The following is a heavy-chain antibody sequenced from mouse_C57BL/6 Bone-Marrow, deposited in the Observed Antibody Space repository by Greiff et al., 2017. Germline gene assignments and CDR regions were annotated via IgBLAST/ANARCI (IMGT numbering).Heavy chain of an antibody. CDR3: ARNWGDY. Sequence: QVQLQQPGAELVKPGASVKMSCKASGYTFTSYWITWVKQRPGQGLEWIGDIYPGSGSTNYNEKFKGKSTLTVDKSSSTAYMQLSSLTSEDSAVYYCARNWGDYWGQGTTLTVSS. J-gene: IGHJ2*01. CDR1: GYTFTSYW. V-gene: IGHV1-55*01. CDR2: IYPGSGST. D-gene: IGHD4-1*01.